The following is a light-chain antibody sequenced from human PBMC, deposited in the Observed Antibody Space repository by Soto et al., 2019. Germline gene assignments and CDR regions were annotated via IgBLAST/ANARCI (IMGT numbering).Light chain of an antibody. CDR1: SSDVGTYNL. CDR2: EVN. V-gene: IGLV2-23*02. J-gene: IGLJ1*01. CDR3: CSYASSTTSYV. Sequence: QSVLTQSASVSGSPGQSITISCTGTSSDVGTYNLVSWYQHHPGKAPKLMIYEVNQRPSGISNRFSGSKSGNTASLTISGLQAEDEADYYCCSYASSTTSYVFGTGTKLTVL.